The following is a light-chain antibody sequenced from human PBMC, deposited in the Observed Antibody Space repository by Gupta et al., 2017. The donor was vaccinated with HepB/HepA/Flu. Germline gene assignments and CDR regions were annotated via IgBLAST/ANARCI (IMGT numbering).Light chain of an antibody. CDR3: QQADDYPVT. CDR2: AAC. CDR1: QGINNF. V-gene: IGKV1-9*01. Sequence: DIQLTQSPSFLSASVGDRVTISCRASQGINNFLAWYQQKPGKAPNLLIYAACTVQSGVPSRFSGSESGTEFTLTISSLQPEDFATYCCQQADDYPVTFGQGTLLDIK. J-gene: IGKJ5*01.